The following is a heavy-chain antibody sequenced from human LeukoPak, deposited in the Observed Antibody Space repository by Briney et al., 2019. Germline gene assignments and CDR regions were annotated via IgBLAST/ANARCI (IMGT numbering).Heavy chain of an antibody. J-gene: IGHJ4*02. CDR2: ISYSGGT. CDR3: AGRSRSPNRRRATFDY. V-gene: IGHV4-59*01. CDR1: GGSIVSFL. D-gene: IGHD3-10*01. Sequence: SETLSLTCTVSGGSIVSFLWSWIRQPPGKSLEWIGYISYSGGTNFNPSLESRGTISIDTSNNQFSLRLSSVTAADTAVYYCAGRSRSPNRRRATFDYWGQGTLATVSS.